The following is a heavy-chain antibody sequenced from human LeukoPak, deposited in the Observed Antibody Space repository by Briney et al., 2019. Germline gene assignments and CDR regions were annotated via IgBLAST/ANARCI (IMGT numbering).Heavy chain of an antibody. J-gene: IGHJ4*02. CDR2: IKEDGTIK. Sequence: GGSLRLSCAASVFTFSRYWMSWVRQAPGKGLEWVANIKEDGTIKYYVDSVKGRLTIFRDNAKSSVFLQVNSLRAEDTAMYYCARIGYSSGSIDYWGQGTLVTVSS. CDR3: ARIGYSSGSIDY. V-gene: IGHV3-7*01. CDR1: VFTFSRYW. D-gene: IGHD6-19*01.